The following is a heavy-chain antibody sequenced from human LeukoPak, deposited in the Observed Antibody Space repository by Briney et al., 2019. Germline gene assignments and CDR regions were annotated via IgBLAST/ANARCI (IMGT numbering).Heavy chain of an antibody. V-gene: IGHV3-23*01. Sequence: GGSLRLSCAASGFTFISYAMSWVRQAPGKGLEWVSAISGSGGSTYYADSVKGRFTISRDNSKSTLYLQMNSLRAEDTAVYYCAKGGTAVAGTHDAFDIWGQGTMVTVSS. CDR1: GFTFISYA. D-gene: IGHD6-19*01. J-gene: IGHJ3*02. CDR3: AKGGTAVAGTHDAFDI. CDR2: ISGSGGST.